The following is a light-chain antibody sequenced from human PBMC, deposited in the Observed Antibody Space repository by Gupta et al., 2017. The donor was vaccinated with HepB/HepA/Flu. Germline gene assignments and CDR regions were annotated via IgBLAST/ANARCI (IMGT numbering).Light chain of an antibody. J-gene: IGLJ1*01. CDR1: RLSDAQ. CDR3: KSRDSDTYFYV. CDR2: GDN. Sequence: SSELTQDPAVSVALGQTVTITCRGHRLSDAQASWFQQKPGQAPTLVIYGDNSRPSGIPARFSGARSGSTASLTISGAQAQDEADYYCKSRDSDTYFYVFGSGTKITVL. V-gene: IGLV3-19*01.